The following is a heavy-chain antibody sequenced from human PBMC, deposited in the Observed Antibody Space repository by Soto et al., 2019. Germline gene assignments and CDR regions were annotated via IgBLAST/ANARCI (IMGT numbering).Heavy chain of an antibody. D-gene: IGHD3-9*01. J-gene: IGHJ5*02. CDR1: GFTFSSYA. CDR2: ISGSGGST. CDR3: AKGGLYYDILTGYYA. Sequence: EVQLLESGGGLVQPGGSLRLSCAASGFTFSSYAMSWVRQAPGKGLEWVSAISGSGGSTYYADSVKGRFTISRDNSKNTLYLQMNSLRAEDTAVYYFAKGGLYYDILTGYYAWGQGTLVTVSS. V-gene: IGHV3-23*01.